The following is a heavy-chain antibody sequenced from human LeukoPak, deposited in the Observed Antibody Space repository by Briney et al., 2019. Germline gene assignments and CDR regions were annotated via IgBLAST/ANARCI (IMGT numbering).Heavy chain of an antibody. V-gene: IGHV4-59*01. J-gene: IGHJ4*02. CDR2: IYYTGST. CDR3: ASGQVGATTLFDY. CDR1: GASSSRSY. Sequence: SETLSLTCTVSGASSSRSYWSWIRQPPGKGLEWIGYIYYTGSTNYNPSLKSRVTMSVDTSKNQFSLKLTSVTAADTAVYYCASGQVGATTLFDYWGQGTLVTVSS. D-gene: IGHD1-26*01.